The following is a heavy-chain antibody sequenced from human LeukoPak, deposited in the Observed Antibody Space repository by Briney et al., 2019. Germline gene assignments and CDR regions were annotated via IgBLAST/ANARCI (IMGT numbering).Heavy chain of an antibody. D-gene: IGHD3-22*01. V-gene: IGHV1-2*02. J-gene: IGHJ4*02. CDR2: INPNSGGT. CDR1: GYTFTGYY. CDR3: ARDLSTYDYYGSSGYYGGFDY. Sequence: ASVKVSCKASGYTFTGYYMHWVRQAPGQGLEWMGWINPNSGGTNYAQKFQGRVTMTRDTSISTAYMELSRLRSDDTAVYYCARDLSTYDYYGSSGYYGGFDYWGQGTLVTVSS.